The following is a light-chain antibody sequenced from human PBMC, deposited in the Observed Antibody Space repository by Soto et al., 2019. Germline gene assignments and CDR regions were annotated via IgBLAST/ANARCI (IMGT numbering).Light chain of an antibody. CDR2: AAS. CDR1: QGISSY. J-gene: IGKJ5*01. V-gene: IGKV1-9*01. CDR3: QYLNGAPTIT. Sequence: IQLTQSPSSLSASVGDRVTITCRASQGISSYLAWYQQKPGKAPKLLIYAASTLQSGVSSRFSGSGSGTEFSLTITSLKPEDFATYYCQYLNGAPTITFGQGTRLEIK.